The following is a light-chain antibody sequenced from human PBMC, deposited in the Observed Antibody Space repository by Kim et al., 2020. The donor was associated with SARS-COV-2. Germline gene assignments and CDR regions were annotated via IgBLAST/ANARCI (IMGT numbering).Light chain of an antibody. CDR2: GAS. CDR1: QSVSSN. J-gene: IGKJ1*01. V-gene: IGKV3-15*01. CDR3: QQYNGPGKT. Sequence: EIVMTQSPATLSVSPGERATLSCRASQSVSSNLAWYQQKPGQAPRLLIYGASTRATGIPARFSGSGSGTEFTLTISSLQSEDFAVYYCQQYNGPGKTFGQGTKVDIK.